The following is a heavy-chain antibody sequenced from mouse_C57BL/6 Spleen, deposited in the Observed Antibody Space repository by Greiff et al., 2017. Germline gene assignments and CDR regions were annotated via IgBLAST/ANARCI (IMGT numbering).Heavy chain of an antibody. V-gene: IGHV5-6*01. Sequence: EVKLVESGGDLVKPGGSLKLSCAASGFTFSSYGMSWVRQTPDKRQWVATISSGGSYTYYPDSVKGRFTISRDNAKNTLYLQMSSLKSEDTAMYYCARITTVDHWYFDVWGTGTTVTVSS. CDR2: ISSGGSYT. CDR1: GFTFSSYG. CDR3: ARITTVDHWYFDV. D-gene: IGHD1-1*01. J-gene: IGHJ1*03.